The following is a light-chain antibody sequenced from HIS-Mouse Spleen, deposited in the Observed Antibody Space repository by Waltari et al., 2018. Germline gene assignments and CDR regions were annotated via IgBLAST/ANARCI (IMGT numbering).Light chain of an antibody. CDR1: KLGDKY. V-gene: IGLV3-1*01. CDR3: QAWDSSTVV. CDR2: QES. J-gene: IGLJ2*01. Sequence: SYELTQPPSVSVSPGQTASITCPGDKLGDKYACWYQQKPGQSPVLVIYQESKRPSGILELFSGSNSRTTATLTISGTQAMDEADYYCQAWDSSTVVFGGGTKLTVL.